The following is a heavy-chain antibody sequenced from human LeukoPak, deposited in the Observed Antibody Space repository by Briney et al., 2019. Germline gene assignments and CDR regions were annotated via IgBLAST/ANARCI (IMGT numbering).Heavy chain of an antibody. CDR1: GGTFSSYA. CDR2: IIPIFGTA. Sequence: SVKVSCKASGGTFSSYAISWVRQAPGQGLEWMGGIIPIFGTANYAQKFQGRVTITADESTSTAYMELSSLRSEDTAVYYCVRGLYSSSSVDYWGQGSLVTVSS. J-gene: IGHJ4*02. D-gene: IGHD6-6*01. V-gene: IGHV1-69*13. CDR3: VRGLYSSSSVDY.